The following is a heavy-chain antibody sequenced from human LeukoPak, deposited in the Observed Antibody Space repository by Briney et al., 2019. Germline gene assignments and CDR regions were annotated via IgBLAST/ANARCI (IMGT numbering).Heavy chain of an antibody. Sequence: GGSLRLSCSASGFTFSSSAMHWVRQAPGEGLEYVSGINDNGRATHYGDSLKGRFTISRDNSKNTLYLQMSTLTTEDTAIYYCVSDVSGSYTFDYWGQGTLVTVSS. V-gene: IGHV3-64D*09. J-gene: IGHJ4*02. D-gene: IGHD1-26*01. CDR2: INDNGRAT. CDR1: GFTFSSSA. CDR3: VSDVSGSYTFDY.